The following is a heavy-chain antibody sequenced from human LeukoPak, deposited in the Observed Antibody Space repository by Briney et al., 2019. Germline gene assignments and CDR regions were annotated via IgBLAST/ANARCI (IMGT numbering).Heavy chain of an antibody. Sequence: SETLSLTCTVSGGSISSGGYYWSWIRQPPGKGLEWIGYIYYSGSTYYNPSLKSRVTISVDTSKNQFSLKLSSVTAADTAVYYCARATVTTNWFDPWGQGTLVTVSS. CDR2: IYYSGST. CDR1: GGSISSGGYY. D-gene: IGHD4-17*01. CDR3: ARATVTTNWFDP. J-gene: IGHJ5*02. V-gene: IGHV4-30-4*08.